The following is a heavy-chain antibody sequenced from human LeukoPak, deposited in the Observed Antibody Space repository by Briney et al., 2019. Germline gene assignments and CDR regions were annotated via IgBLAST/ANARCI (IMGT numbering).Heavy chain of an antibody. D-gene: IGHD6-13*01. Sequence: PSETLSLTCTVSGGSSSSYYWSWIRQPPGKGLEWLGYIYYSGSTKYNPSLKSRVTISLDMSKNQFSLKLSSVTAADTAVYYCARPNLSSSWLSAFDIWGQGTKVTVSS. V-gene: IGHV4-59*12. J-gene: IGHJ3*02. CDR3: ARPNLSSSWLSAFDI. CDR1: GGSSSSYY. CDR2: IYYSGST.